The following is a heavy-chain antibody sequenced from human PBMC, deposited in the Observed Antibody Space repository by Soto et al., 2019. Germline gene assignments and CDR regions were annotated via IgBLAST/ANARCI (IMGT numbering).Heavy chain of an antibody. Sequence: EVQLVESGGGLVQPGGSLRLSCAASGFTFSYYSMNWVRQAPGRGLEWLSYISTSGSTQYYADSVKGRFTISRDNANNSLCLQMSSLGEEDTAVYYWARVEGGFDIWGQGTMVTVSS. CDR1: GFTFSYYS. D-gene: IGHD3-16*01. V-gene: IGHV3-48*02. J-gene: IGHJ3*02. CDR2: ISTSGSTQ. CDR3: ARVEGGFDI.